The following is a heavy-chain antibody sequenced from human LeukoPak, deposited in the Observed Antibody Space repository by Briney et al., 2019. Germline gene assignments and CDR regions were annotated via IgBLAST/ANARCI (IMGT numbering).Heavy chain of an antibody. V-gene: IGHV3-23*01. CDR1: GFTFSSYA. CDR2: ISGSGGST. CDR3: ARGYSSSWYTVNDY. J-gene: IGHJ4*02. D-gene: IGHD6-13*01. Sequence: GGSLRLSCAASGFTFSSYAMSWVRQAPGKGLEWVSAISGSGGSTYYADSVKGRFTISRDNSKNTLYLQMNSLRAEDTAVYYCARGYSSSWYTVNDYWGQGTLVTVSS.